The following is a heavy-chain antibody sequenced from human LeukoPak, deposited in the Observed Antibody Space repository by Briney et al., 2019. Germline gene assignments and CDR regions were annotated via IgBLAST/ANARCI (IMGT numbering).Heavy chain of an antibody. CDR1: GGSISSGGYS. V-gene: IGHV4-30-2*01. Sequence: PSETLSLTCAVSGGSISSGGYSWSWIRQPPGKGLEWIGNIYHTGITYYNPSLKSRVTISVDRSKNQFSLKLTSVTAADTAVYYCARGFGELFPHFDYWGQGTLVTVSS. J-gene: IGHJ4*02. CDR3: ARGFGELFPHFDY. CDR2: IYHTGIT. D-gene: IGHD3-10*01.